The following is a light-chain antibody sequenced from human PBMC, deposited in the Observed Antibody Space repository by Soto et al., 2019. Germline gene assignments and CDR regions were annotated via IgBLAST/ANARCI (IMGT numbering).Light chain of an antibody. J-gene: IGLJ2*01. Sequence: QSALTQPPSVSGSPGQSVTISCTGSSSDVGGYNRVSWFQQSPGAAPKLVIYEVSNRPSGVPDRFSGSKSGNTASLTISGLRAEDEADYYCISCTSSNPFIFGGGTKLTVL. CDR3: ISCTSSNPFI. CDR2: EVS. CDR1: SSDVGGYNR. V-gene: IGLV2-18*02.